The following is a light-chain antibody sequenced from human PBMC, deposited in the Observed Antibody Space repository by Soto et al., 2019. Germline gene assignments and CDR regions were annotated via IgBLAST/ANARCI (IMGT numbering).Light chain of an antibody. CDR1: SSDVGGYKY. J-gene: IGLJ3*02. CDR3: SSYAGSNNWV. Sequence: QSALTQPPSASGSPGQSVTISCTGTSSDVGGYKYVSWYQQHPGKAPKLMIYEVTKRPSGVPDRFSGSKSGNTASLTVSGPQAEDEADYYCSSYAGSNNWVFGGGTKVTVL. V-gene: IGLV2-8*01. CDR2: EVT.